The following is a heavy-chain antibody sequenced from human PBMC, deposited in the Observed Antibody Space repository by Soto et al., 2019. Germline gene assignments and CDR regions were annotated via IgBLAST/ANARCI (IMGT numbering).Heavy chain of an antibody. V-gene: IGHV1-18*01. CDR3: ARGRYGDY. Sequence: QVHLVQSGAEGKKPGASVKVSCKGSGYGFTTYGITWVRQAPGQGLEWMAWISAHNGNTNYAQKLQGRVNVTRDTSTSTAYMELRSLRSDDTAVYYCARGRYGDYWGQGALVTVSS. CDR2: ISAHNGNT. J-gene: IGHJ4*02. CDR1: GYGFTTYG. D-gene: IGHD1-1*01.